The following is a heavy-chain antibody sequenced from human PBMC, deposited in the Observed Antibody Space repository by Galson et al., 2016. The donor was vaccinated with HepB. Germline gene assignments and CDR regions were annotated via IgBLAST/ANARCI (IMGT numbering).Heavy chain of an antibody. J-gene: IGHJ4*02. CDR3: ARDHNWAFDY. V-gene: IGHV1-18*04. CDR1: GYRFPTYG. CDR2: ISANSGNT. Sequence: SVKVSCKASGYRFPTYGISWVRQAPGQGLEWLGWISANSGNTKYAEKFQDRVTMTRDNAKTSLYLQMINLRDEDTAVYYCARDHNWAFDYWGQGIPVTVSS. D-gene: IGHD1-20*01.